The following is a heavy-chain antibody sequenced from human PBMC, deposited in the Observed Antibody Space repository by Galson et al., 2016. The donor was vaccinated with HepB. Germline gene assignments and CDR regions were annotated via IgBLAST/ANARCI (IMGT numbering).Heavy chain of an antibody. CDR1: GDSINSNNW. J-gene: IGHJ4*02. D-gene: IGHD1-26*01. V-gene: IGHV4-4*02. CDR3: ARSPSGSYPWPYDY. CDR2: IYHSGST. Sequence: ETLSLTCTVSGDSINSNNWWSWVRQPPGKGLEWIGEIYHSGSTIYDPSVKSRVSISVDKSKNQFSLKLRSVTAADTAVFYCARSPSGSYPWPYDYWGPGALVIVSS.